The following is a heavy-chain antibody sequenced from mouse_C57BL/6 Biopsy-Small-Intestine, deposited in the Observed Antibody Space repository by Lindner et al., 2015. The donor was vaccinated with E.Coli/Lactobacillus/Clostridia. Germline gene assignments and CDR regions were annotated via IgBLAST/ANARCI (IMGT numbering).Heavy chain of an antibody. D-gene: IGHD1-1*01. CDR3: AVYVFAY. J-gene: IGHJ3*01. CDR2: INPYNDIT. CDR1: GYTFTSYV. V-gene: IGHV1-14*01. Sequence: VQLQESGPELVKPGTSVRMSCKASGYTFTSYVIHWVRQKPGQGLEWIGYINPYNDITKYNEKFKGKATLTSDKSSSTVYMELNSLTSEDSAVYYCAVYVFAYWGQGTLVTVSA.